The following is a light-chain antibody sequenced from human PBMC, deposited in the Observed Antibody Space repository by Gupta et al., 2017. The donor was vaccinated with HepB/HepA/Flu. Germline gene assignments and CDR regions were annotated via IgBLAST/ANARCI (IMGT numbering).Light chain of an antibody. V-gene: IGKV3-20*01. Sequence: EVVLTHSPHTLSLSPGERATLSCRSSQSVGSNFLAWYQQKPGQAPRLLISVASSMATGVPDRFSGSGSGTEFTLTISRLEPEDFAVYYCQHENNSPITFGRGTKVDIK. CDR3: QHENNSPIT. CDR2: VAS. J-gene: IGKJ4*01. CDR1: QSVGSNF.